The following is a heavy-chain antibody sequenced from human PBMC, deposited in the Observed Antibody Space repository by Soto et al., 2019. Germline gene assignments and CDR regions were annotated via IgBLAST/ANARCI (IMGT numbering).Heavy chain of an antibody. J-gene: IGHJ3*02. CDR1: GFTFSSYA. CDR3: AKVKYYDILTGLTPYAFDI. Sequence: GGSLSLSCAASGFTFSSYAMSWVRQAPGKGLEWVSAISGSGGSTYYADSVKGRFTISRDNSKNTLYLQMNSLRAEDTAVYYCAKVKYYDILTGLTPYAFDIWGQGTMVTV. D-gene: IGHD3-9*01. CDR2: ISGSGGST. V-gene: IGHV3-23*01.